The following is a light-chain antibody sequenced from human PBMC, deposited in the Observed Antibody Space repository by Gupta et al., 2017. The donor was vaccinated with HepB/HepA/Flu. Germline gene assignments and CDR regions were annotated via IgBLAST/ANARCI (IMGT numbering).Light chain of an antibody. J-gene: IGKJ1*01. V-gene: IGKV1-17*01. CDR2: AVS. CDR3: LRHNSLSWT. Sequence: TEIAQSPSSLSASVGERVTITCRASQGIRNDLGWYQQKPGKPHKRLIYAVSRLQRVVPSKFSGSASATGFTVTIRCLQPGDFVIYYCLRHNSLSWTFGQGTKVEIE. CDR1: QGIRND.